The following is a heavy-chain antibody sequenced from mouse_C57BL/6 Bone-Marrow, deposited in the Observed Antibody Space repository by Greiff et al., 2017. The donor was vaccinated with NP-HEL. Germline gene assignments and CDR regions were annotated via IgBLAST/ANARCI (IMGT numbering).Heavy chain of an antibody. CDR2: IYPRSGNT. CDR1: GYTFTSYG. Sequence: QVHVKQSGAELARPGASVKLSCKASGYTFTSYGISWVKQRTGQGLEWIGEIYPRSGNTYYNEKFKGKATLTADKSSSTAYMELRSLTSEDSAVFFWGRGDYYGYFGYRGQGATRTGSS. V-gene: IGHV1-81*01. J-gene: IGHJ2*01. CDR3: GRGDYYGYFGY. D-gene: IGHD1-1*01.